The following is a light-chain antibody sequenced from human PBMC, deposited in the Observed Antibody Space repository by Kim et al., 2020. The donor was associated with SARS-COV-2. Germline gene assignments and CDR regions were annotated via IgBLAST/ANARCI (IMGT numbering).Light chain of an antibody. V-gene: IGLV4-69*01. CDR2: LNSDGSH. CDR3: QTWGTGIQV. J-gene: IGLJ1*01. CDR1: SGHSSYT. Sequence: QHVLTQSPSASASLGASVKLTCTLSSGHSSYTIAWHQQQPEKGPRYLMKLNSDGSHTKGDGIPDRFSGSSSGAERYLTTSSLQSEDEADYYCQTWGTGIQVFGTGTKVTVL.